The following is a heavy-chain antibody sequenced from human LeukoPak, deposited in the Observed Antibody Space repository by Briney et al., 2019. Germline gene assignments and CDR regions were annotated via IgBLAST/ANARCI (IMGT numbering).Heavy chain of an antibody. Sequence: ASVKVSCKASGYTFTGYYMHWVRQGPRQGLEWMGWINPNSGGTNYAQKFQGRVTMTRDTSISTAYMELSRLRSDDTAVYYCARRFYPGYSSSWRDLFDYWGQGTLVTVSS. V-gene: IGHV1-2*02. CDR1: GYTFTGYY. J-gene: IGHJ4*02. CDR3: ARRFYPGYSSSWRDLFDY. D-gene: IGHD6-13*01. CDR2: INPNSGGT.